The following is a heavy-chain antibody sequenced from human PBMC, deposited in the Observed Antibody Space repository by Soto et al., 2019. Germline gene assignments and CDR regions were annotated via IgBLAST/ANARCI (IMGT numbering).Heavy chain of an antibody. CDR2: IIPIFGTA. Sequence: QVQLVQSGAEVKKPGSSVKVSCKASGGTFSSYAISWVRQAPGQGLEWMGGIIPIFGTANYAQKFQGRVTITADESTSTAYMELSSLRSEDTAVYYCARTTVCSGGSCYPLDGWGFDPWGQGTLVTVSS. CDR1: GGTFSSYA. D-gene: IGHD2-15*01. CDR3: ARTTVCSGGSCYPLDGWGFDP. V-gene: IGHV1-69*01. J-gene: IGHJ5*02.